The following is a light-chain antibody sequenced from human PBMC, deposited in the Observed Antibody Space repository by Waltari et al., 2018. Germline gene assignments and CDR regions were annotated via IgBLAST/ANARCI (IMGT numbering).Light chain of an antibody. CDR3: QQRSNWPGT. V-gene: IGKV3-11*01. CDR1: QSVSSY. Sequence: DIVLTQSPATLSLSPGESATLSCRASQSVSSYLAWYQQKPGQAPRLLIYDASNRATGIPARFSGSGSGTDFTLTISSLEPEDSAVYYCQQRSNWPGTFGPGTKVDIK. J-gene: IGKJ3*01. CDR2: DAS.